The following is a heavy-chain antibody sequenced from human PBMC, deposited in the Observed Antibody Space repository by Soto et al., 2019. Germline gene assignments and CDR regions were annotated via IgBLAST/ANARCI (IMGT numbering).Heavy chain of an antibody. D-gene: IGHD3-10*01. J-gene: IGHJ5*02. CDR3: ARGSPLFMGS. CDR2: INAGNGNT. V-gene: IGHV1-3*01. CDR1: GYTFTSYA. Sequence: QVQLVQSGAEVKKPGASVKVSCKASGYTFTSYAMHWVRQAPGQRLEWMGWINAGNGNTKYSQKFQDRVTITRDTSASTAYTELSSLRSEDTAVYYCARGSPLFMGSWGQGTLVTVSP.